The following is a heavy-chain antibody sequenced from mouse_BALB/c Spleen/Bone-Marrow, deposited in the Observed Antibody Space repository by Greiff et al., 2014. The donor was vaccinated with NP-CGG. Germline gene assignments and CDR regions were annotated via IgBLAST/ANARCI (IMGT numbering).Heavy chain of an antibody. Sequence: EVKLVESGGGLVQPGGSRKLSCAASGFTFSSFGMHWVRQAPEKGLEWVAYISSGSSTNYYADTMKGRFTISKDNPKYTLFLQMTSLRSEDTAMYYCTRSGTLGAMDYWGQGTSVTVSS. CDR1: GFTFSSFG. J-gene: IGHJ4*01. CDR2: ISSGSSTN. D-gene: IGHD3-3*01. V-gene: IGHV5-17*02. CDR3: TRSGTLGAMDY.